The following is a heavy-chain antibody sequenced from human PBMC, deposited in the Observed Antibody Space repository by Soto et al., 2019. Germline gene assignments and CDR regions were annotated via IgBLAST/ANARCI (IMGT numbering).Heavy chain of an antibody. CDR1: GGSISTYY. CDR2: IYYSGST. Sequence: QVQLQESGPGLVKPSETLSLTCTVSGGSISTYYWNWIRQPPGKGLEWIGDIYYSGSTTYNPSLKSRVTLSVDTPKNQFSLKLTSVTAADTAVYFCARDSRAMRIFDLWGRGTLVTVSS. V-gene: IGHV4-59*01. J-gene: IGHJ2*01. D-gene: IGHD2-2*01. CDR3: ARDSRAMRIFDL.